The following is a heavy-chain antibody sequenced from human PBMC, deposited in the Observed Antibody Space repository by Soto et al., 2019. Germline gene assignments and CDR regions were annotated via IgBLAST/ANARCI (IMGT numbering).Heavy chain of an antibody. J-gene: IGHJ4*02. Sequence: QLQLQESGPGLVKPSETLSLTCTVSGGSISSSSYYWGWIRQPPGKGLEWIGSIYYSGSTYYNPYLKSRVTISVDTSKNQFSLKLSSVTAADTAVYYCARHQDGNFDYWGQGTLVTVSS. D-gene: IGHD1-1*01. CDR2: IYYSGST. V-gene: IGHV4-39*01. CDR1: GGSISSSSYY. CDR3: ARHQDGNFDY.